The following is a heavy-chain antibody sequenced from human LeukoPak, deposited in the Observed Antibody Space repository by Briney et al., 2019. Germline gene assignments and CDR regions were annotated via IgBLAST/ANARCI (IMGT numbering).Heavy chain of an antibody. CDR3: ARGWELRYFDWLSGDYCYYGMDV. D-gene: IGHD3-9*01. CDR1: GYTLTELS. CDR2: FDPEDGET. J-gene: IGHJ6*02. V-gene: IGHV1-24*01. Sequence: ASVKVSCKVSGYTLTELSMHWVRQAPGKGLEWMGGFDPEDGETIYAQKFQGRVTMAEDTSTDTAYMELSSLRSEDTAVYYCARGWELRYFDWLSGDYCYYGMDVWGQGTTVTVSS.